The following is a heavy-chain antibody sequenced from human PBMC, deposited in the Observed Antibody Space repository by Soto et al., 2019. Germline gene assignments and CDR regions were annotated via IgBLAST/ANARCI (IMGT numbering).Heavy chain of an antibody. CDR3: ARERAILLWFGELSSFDY. V-gene: IGHV4-34*01. CDR1: GGSFSGYY. J-gene: IGHJ4*02. Sequence: SETLSLTCAVYGGSFSGYYWSWIRQPPGKGLEWIGEINHSGSANYNPSLKSRVTISVGTSKNQFSLKLSSVTAADTAVYYCARERAILLWFGELSSFDYWGQGTLVTVSS. CDR2: INHSGSA. D-gene: IGHD3-10*01.